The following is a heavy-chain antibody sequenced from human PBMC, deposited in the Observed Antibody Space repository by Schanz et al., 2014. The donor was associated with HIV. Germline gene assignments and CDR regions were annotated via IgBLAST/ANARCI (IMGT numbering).Heavy chain of an antibody. J-gene: IGHJ6*02. CDR3: RGYRFYYGVDF. Sequence: EVQVVESGGGLVQPGGSLRLSCTTSGFIFSDHFMGWVRQAPGKGLEWVGFIKSKAYGGTPEYAASVTGRFTISRDDSKNSVYVQMNSLNIEDTAVYYCRGYRFYYGVDFWGQGTTVTVS. CDR2: IKSKAYGGTP. V-gene: IGHV3-72*01. D-gene: IGHD5-18*01. CDR1: GFIFSDHF.